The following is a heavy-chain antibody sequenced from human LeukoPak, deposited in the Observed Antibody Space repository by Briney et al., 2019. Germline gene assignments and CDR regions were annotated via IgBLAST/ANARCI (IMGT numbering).Heavy chain of an antibody. CDR3: ARVDCGGDCYVDY. V-gene: IGHV3-33*01. CDR1: GFTFSSYG. D-gene: IGHD2-21*02. J-gene: IGHJ4*02. Sequence: GGSLRLSCAASGFTFSSYGMHWVRQAPGKGLEWVAVIWYDGSNKYYADSVKGRFTISRDNSKNTLYLQMNSLRVEDTAVYYCARVDCGGDCYVDYWGQGTLVTVSS. CDR2: IWYDGSNK.